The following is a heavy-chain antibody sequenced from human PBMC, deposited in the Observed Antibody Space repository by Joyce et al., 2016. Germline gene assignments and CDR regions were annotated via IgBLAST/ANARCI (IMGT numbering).Heavy chain of an antibody. D-gene: IGHD7-27*01. CDR2: INHSAST. Sequence: VQLQQWGAGLLKPSETLSLTCAVYGGSFSGYYWSWIRQPPGKGLEWIGEINHSASTNNNPSLKSRVTIAVDTSKNQFSLKLSSVTAADTAVYYCARGPRSNWGLVWFDPWGQGTLVTVSS. J-gene: IGHJ5*02. CDR3: ARGPRSNWGLVWFDP. CDR1: GGSFSGYY. V-gene: IGHV4-34*01.